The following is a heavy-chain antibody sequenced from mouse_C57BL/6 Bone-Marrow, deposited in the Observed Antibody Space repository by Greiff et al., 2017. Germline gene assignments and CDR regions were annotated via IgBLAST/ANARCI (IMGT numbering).Heavy chain of an antibody. CDR1: GYTFTSYW. CDR3: ARKGYWYFDV. Sequence: QVQLQQSGAELVKPGASVKLSCKASGYTFTSYWMHWVKQRPRQGLEWIGNIHPYNSDTNYNEKFKGKATLTVDKSSSTAYMQLSSLTSEDSAVYCCARKGYWYFDVGGTGHAVTVSS. CDR2: IHPYNSDT. V-gene: IGHV1-74*01. J-gene: IGHJ1*03.